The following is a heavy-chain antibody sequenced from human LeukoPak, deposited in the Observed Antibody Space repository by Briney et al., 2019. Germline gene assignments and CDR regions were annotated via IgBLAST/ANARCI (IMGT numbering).Heavy chain of an antibody. CDR3: ARSLIPGRWYFDL. Sequence: GKSLRLSCAVSGFTFSSFPFHWVRQAPGKGLEWVAAISTDGSYKYHGDSVKGRFTISRDNPMNTLYLQMNGLRPDDTTVYYCARSLIPGRWYFDLWGRGTLVTVSS. CDR2: ISTDGSYK. J-gene: IGHJ2*01. D-gene: IGHD3-16*01. V-gene: IGHV3-30*04. CDR1: GFTFSSFP.